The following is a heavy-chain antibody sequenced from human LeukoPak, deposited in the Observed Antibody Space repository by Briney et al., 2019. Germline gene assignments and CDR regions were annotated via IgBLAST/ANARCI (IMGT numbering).Heavy chain of an antibody. CDR3: ARESGGTYFLKVFDY. CDR2: INPNSGGT. CDR1: GYTFTDFY. D-gene: IGHD1-26*01. Sequence: ASVEVSCKASGYTFTDFYIHWVRQAPGQGLEWMGWINPNSGGTNYAQKFQGRVTMTRDTSISTAYMDLSRLTSDDTAVYYCARESGGTYFLKVFDYWGQRTLVTVSS. V-gene: IGHV1-2*02. J-gene: IGHJ4*02.